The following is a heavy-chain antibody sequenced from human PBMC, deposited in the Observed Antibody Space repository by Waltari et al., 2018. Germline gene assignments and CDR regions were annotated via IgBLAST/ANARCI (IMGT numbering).Heavy chain of an antibody. D-gene: IGHD5-12*01. CDR1: GGTFSSYA. CDR2: TIPTLGTA. V-gene: IGHV1-69*08. J-gene: IGHJ4*02. CDR3: ARSLVATIGGGDY. Sequence: QVQLVQSGAEVKKPGSSVKVSCKASGGTFSSYAISWVRQAPGQGLEWMGRTIPTLGTANYAQKFQGRVTITADKSTSTAYMELSSLRSEDTAVYYCARSLVATIGGGDYWGQGTLVTVSS.